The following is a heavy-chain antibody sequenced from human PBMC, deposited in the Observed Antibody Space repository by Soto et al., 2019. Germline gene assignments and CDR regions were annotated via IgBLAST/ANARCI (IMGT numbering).Heavy chain of an antibody. CDR2: IIPIFGTA. CDR1: RGTFSSYA. D-gene: IGHD2-2*01. Sequence: QVQLVQSGAEVKKPGSSVKVSCKASRGTFSSYAISWVRQAPGQGLEWMGGIIPIFGTANYAQKFQGRVTITADESTSTAYMELSSLRSEDTAVYYCARGLGYCSSTSCQFYYYYGMDVWGQGTTVTVSS. V-gene: IGHV1-69*01. J-gene: IGHJ6*02. CDR3: ARGLGYCSSTSCQFYYYYGMDV.